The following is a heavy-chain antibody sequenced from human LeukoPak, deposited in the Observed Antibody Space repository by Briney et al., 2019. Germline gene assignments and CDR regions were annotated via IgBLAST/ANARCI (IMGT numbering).Heavy chain of an antibody. J-gene: IGHJ4*02. V-gene: IGHV3-48*02. CDR3: ARNRIVVAGITTLDY. CDR1: GFTFSSYI. D-gene: IGHD6-19*01. CDR2: ISTSSSTI. Sequence: GGSLRLSCAASGFTFSSYIMNWVRQAPGKGLEWVSYISTSSSTIYYPDSLKGRFTISIDNAKNSLYLQMNRLRDEDTAVYYCARNRIVVAGITTLDYWGQGTLVTVSS.